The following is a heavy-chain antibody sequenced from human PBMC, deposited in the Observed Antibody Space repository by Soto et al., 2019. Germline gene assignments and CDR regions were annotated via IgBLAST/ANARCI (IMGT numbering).Heavy chain of an antibody. CDR1: GASISSGGYS. Sequence: SETLSLTCAVSGASISSGGYSWRWIRQPPGKGLEWIGYIFPSGSTYYNPSLKSRVTISVDRSQNQFSLRLSSVTAADTAVYYCARESGYTFDYWGQGTLVTVSS. CDR3: ARESGYTFDY. J-gene: IGHJ4*02. CDR2: IFPSGST. D-gene: IGHD5-18*01. V-gene: IGHV4-30-2*01.